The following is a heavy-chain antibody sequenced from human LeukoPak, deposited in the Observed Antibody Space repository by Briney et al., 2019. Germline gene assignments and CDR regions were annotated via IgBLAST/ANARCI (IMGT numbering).Heavy chain of an antibody. D-gene: IGHD2-15*01. J-gene: IGHJ4*02. V-gene: IGHV3-48*02. CDR3: ARDCSSGSCYSYDFDY. CDR1: GFTFSTYS. CDR2: ISSTSSTI. Sequence: GGSLRLSCAASGFTFSTYSMNWVRQAPGKGLQWLSYISSTSSTIYYADSVKGRFTISRDNAKNSLYLQMNSLRDEDTAVYYCARDCSSGSCYSYDFDYWGQGSLVTVSS.